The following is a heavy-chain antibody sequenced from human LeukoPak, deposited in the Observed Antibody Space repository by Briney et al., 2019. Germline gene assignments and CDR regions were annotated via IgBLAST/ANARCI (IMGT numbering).Heavy chain of an antibody. CDR3: ARDYYGSGSFIGWFDP. D-gene: IGHD3-10*01. CDR2: ISSSSSYT. J-gene: IGHJ5*02. CDR1: GFTFSDYY. V-gene: IGHV3-11*06. Sequence: GGSLRLSCAASGFTFSDYYMSWIRHAPGKGLEWVPYISSSSSYTNYADSVKGRFTISRDNAKNSLYLQMNSLRAEDTAVYYCARDYYGSGSFIGWFDPWGQGTLVTVSS.